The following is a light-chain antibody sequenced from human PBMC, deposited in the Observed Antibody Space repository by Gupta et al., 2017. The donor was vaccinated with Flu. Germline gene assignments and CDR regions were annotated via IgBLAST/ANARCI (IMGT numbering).Light chain of an antibody. CDR2: DDD. V-gene: IGLV1-51*01. J-gene: IGLJ3*02. Sequence: NVHNYFSWYQQYPGTAPKVVIYDDDKRPSESPDRCSAAKSGASATLAIAGLQTEDEAGYHCATWDNTLNALFGGGTKLTVL. CDR1: NVHNY. CDR3: ATWDNTLNAL.